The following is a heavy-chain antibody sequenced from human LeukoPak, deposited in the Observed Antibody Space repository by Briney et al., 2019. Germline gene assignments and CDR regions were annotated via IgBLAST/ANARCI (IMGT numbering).Heavy chain of an antibody. D-gene: IGHD3-22*01. J-gene: IGHJ1*01. CDR3: AKGHHYYDSSGSSPLGPPPQH. CDR1: GFTFSSYE. CDR2: ISSSGSTI. Sequence: GGSLRLSCAASGFTFSSYEMNLVRQAPGKGLEWVSYISSSGSTIYYADSVKGRFTISRDNAKNTLYLQMNSLRAEDTAVYYCAKGHHYYDSSGSSPLGPPPQHWGQGTLVTVSS. V-gene: IGHV3-48*03.